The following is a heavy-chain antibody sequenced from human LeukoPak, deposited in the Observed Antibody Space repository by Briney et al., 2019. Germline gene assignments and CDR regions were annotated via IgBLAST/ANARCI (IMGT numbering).Heavy chain of an antibody. CDR2: ISGSGAST. CDR3: ARNYYEPTYDYYFDC. J-gene: IGHJ4*02. CDR1: GFTFRSYA. D-gene: IGHD3-10*01. V-gene: IGHV3-23*01. Sequence: PGGSPRLSCAASGFTFRSYAMSWVRQAPGKGLEWVSAISGSGASTYYADSVRGRFTISRDNSKNTLYLHMNSLRAEDTALYYCARNYYEPTYDYYFDCWGQGTLVTVSS.